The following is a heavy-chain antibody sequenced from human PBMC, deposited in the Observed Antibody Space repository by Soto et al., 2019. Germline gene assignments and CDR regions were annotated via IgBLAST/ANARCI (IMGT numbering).Heavy chain of an antibody. CDR3: ARSMSRGLTQFNWFDP. J-gene: IGHJ5*02. Sequence: VEVVQSGAEVKKPGSSVKVSCKASGGTFSNYGIGWVRQAPGHGLEWMGGIIPIFGTANYAQKFQDRITITADESTTTAYLELRSLRSEDTAVYYCARSMSRGLTQFNWFDPWGQGTLVTVSS. D-gene: IGHD3-10*01. V-gene: IGHV1-69*01. CDR2: IIPIFGTA. CDR1: GGTFSNYG.